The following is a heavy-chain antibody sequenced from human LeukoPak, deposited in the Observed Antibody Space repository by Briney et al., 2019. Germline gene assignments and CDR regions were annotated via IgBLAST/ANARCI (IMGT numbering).Heavy chain of an antibody. CDR3: AREVGDYYDSSGSFGY. J-gene: IGHJ4*02. V-gene: IGHV3-11*06. D-gene: IGHD3-22*01. Sequence: GGSLRLSCAASGFTFSDYYMTWIRQAPGKGLEWVSYITSSSGYTNHADSVKGRFTISRDSAKNTLYLQMNSLRAEDTAVYYCAREVGDYYDSSGSFGYWGQGTLVTVSS. CDR2: ITSSSGYT. CDR1: GFTFSDYY.